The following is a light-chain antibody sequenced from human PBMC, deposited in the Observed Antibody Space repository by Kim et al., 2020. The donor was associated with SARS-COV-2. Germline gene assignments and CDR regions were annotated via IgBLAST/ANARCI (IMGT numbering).Light chain of an antibody. Sequence: NFMLTQPHSVSESPGKTVTISCTRSSGSIASNYVQWYQQRPGSSPTIVIYEDNQRPSGVPSRFSGSTDSSSNSASLTISGLKTEDEADYYCQSYDSTNAYVVFAGGTQLT. CDR1: SGSIASNY. V-gene: IGLV6-57*01. CDR2: EDN. CDR3: QSYDSTNAYVV. J-gene: IGLJ2*01.